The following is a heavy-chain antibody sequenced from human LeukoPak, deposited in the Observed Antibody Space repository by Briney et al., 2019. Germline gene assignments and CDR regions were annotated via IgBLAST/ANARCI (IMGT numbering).Heavy chain of an antibody. Sequence: GASVKVSCKVSGYTLTELSMHWVRQAPGKGLEWMGGFDPEDGETIYAQKFQGRVTMTEATSTDTAYMELSSLRSEDTAVYYCATVANWNYGTVFDYWGQGTLVTVSS. CDR3: ATVANWNYGTVFDY. J-gene: IGHJ4*02. CDR2: FDPEDGET. V-gene: IGHV1-24*01. CDR1: GYTLTELS. D-gene: IGHD1-7*01.